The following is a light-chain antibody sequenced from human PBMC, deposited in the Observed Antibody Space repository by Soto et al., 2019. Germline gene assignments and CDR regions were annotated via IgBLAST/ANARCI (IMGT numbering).Light chain of an antibody. Sequence: ETVLTQSPGTLSLSPGERATLSCRASQSIRSNYLAWYRQTPGQAPRLLIYGAPNRATGIPERFSGSGSGTDFTLIISRLEPEDFELYYCQKYGSAPWTFGQGTKVEIK. CDR3: QKYGSAPWT. J-gene: IGKJ1*01. V-gene: IGKV3-20*01. CDR1: QSIRSNY. CDR2: GAP.